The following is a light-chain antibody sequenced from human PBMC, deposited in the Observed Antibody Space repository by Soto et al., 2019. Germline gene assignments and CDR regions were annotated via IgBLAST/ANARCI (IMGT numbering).Light chain of an antibody. CDR1: QSISSY. CDR3: QQSYSTPST. J-gene: IGKJ2*01. V-gene: IGKV1-39*01. Sequence: DIQMTQSPSSLSASVGDRVTITCRARQSISSYLNWYQQKPGKAPKLLIYAASSLHTGVPSRFSGSGSGTDFTLTISFLQPEDFATYYCQQSYSTPSTFGQGTKVEIK. CDR2: AAS.